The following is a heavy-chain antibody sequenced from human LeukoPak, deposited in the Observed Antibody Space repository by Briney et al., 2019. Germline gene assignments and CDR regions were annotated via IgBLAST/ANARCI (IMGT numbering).Heavy chain of an antibody. D-gene: IGHD1-26*01. CDR1: GFSFDSYS. Sequence: GGSLRLSCATSGFSFDSYSMNWVRQAPGKGPEWISYISGSGSVKYYADSVKGRFTISRDNTNNSLYLQVNSLRAEDTAVYYCARESSGTYPDYFDFWGQGTLVTVSS. CDR3: ARESSGTYPDYFDF. V-gene: IGHV3-48*04. CDR2: ISGSGSVK. J-gene: IGHJ4*02.